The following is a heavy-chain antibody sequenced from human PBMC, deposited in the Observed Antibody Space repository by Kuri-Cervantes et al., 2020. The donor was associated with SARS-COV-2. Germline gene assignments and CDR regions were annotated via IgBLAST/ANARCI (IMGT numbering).Heavy chain of an antibody. Sequence: GGSLRLSCAAPGFTFSSYAMSWVRQAPGKGLEWVSAISGSGGSTYYADSVKGRFTISRDNSKNTLYLQMNSLRAEDTAVYYCAKHYCSSTSCSYYFDYWGQGTLVTVSS. CDR2: ISGSGGST. J-gene: IGHJ4*02. CDR1: GFTFSSYA. V-gene: IGHV3-23*01. D-gene: IGHD2-2*01. CDR3: AKHYCSSTSCSYYFDY.